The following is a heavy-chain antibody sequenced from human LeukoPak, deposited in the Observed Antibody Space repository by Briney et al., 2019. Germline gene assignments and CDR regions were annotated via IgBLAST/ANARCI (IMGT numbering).Heavy chain of an antibody. Sequence: SETLSLTCAVSGYSISSGYYWGWIRQPPGKGLEWIGSIYHSGSTYYNPSLKSRVTISVDTPKNQFSLKLSSVTAADTAVYYCARAEGRITMVRGVIISGGYFDYWGQGTLVTVSS. D-gene: IGHD3-10*01. J-gene: IGHJ4*02. CDR3: ARAEGRITMVRGVIISGGYFDY. CDR2: IYHSGST. CDR1: GYSISSGYY. V-gene: IGHV4-38-2*01.